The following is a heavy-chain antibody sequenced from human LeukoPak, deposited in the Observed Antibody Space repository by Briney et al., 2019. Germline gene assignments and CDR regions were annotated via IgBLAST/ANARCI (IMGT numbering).Heavy chain of an antibody. CDR1: GGSISSYD. CDR3: SRSSYSGSYPGWFDP. Sequence: SETLSLTCTVSGGSISSYDWSWIRQPPGKGLEWIAYIYYSGSTNYNPSLKSRVTISVDTSKNQFSLKLSSVTAADTAVYYCSRSSYSGSYPGWFDPWGQGTLVTVSS. V-gene: IGHV4-59*01. D-gene: IGHD1-26*01. J-gene: IGHJ5*02. CDR2: IYYSGST.